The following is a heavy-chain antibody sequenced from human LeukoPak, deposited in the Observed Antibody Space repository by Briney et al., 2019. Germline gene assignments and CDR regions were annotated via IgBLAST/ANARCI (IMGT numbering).Heavy chain of an antibody. CDR3: AKAGLVGGFYYFDY. CDR2: IFYTGST. Sequence: SETLSLTCTVSGGSISTTTYYWGWIRQPPGMGLEWIGTIFYTGSTYSNPSLKSRLTMSVDTSKSQFSLILKSVTAADTAVYYCAKAGLVGGFYYFDYWGQGTLLTVSS. D-gene: IGHD1-26*01. J-gene: IGHJ4*02. V-gene: IGHV4-39*01. CDR1: GGSISTTTYY.